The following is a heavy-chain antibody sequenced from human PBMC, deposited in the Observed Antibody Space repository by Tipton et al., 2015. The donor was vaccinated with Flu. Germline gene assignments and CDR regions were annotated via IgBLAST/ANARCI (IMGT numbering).Heavy chain of an antibody. CDR1: GYTFTSYG. V-gene: IGHV1-18*01. Sequence: QMQLVQSGAEVKKPGASVKVSCKASGYTFTSYGISWVRQAPGQGLEWMGWISAYNGNTNYAQKLQGRVTMTTDTSTSTAYMELRGLLSDDTAVYYCGRVGGYCSGGCCYKAECYDYYGMDVWGQGARVSVSS. J-gene: IGHJ6*01. D-gene: IGHD2-15*01. CDR3: GRVGGYCSGGCCYKAECYDYYGMDV. CDR2: ISAYNGNT.